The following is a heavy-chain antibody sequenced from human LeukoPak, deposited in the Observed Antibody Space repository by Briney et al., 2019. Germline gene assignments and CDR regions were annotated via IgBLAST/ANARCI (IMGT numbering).Heavy chain of an antibody. Sequence: GGSLRLSCAASGFTFSSYWMSWVRQAPGKGLEWVANIKQDGSEKYYVDSVKGRFTISRDNAKNSLYLQMNSLRAEDTAVYYCARGSYYYDSSGYLFVDWGQGTLVTVSS. D-gene: IGHD3-22*01. CDR3: ARGSYYYDSSGYLFVD. CDR2: IKQDGSEK. V-gene: IGHV3-7*01. J-gene: IGHJ4*02. CDR1: GFTFSSYW.